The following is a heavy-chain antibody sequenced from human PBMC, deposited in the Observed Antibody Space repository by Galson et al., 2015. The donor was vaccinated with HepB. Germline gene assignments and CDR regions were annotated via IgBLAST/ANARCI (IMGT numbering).Heavy chain of an antibody. J-gene: IGHJ3*02. V-gene: IGHV3-30-3*01. CDR3: ARDHTETTRGYAFDI. CDR2: ISYDGSNT. CDR1: GFTFSSYG. Sequence: SLRLSCAASGFTFSSYGIHWVRQAPGKGLEWVAVISYDGSNTYYADSVKGRFTISRDNSRNTLYLQMNSLRVEDTAVYYCARDHTETTRGYAFDIWGQGTMVTVSS. D-gene: IGHD4-17*01.